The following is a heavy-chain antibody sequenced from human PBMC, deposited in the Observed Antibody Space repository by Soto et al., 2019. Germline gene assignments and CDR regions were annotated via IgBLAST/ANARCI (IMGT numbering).Heavy chain of an antibody. J-gene: IGHJ3*02. Sequence: ASVKVSCKASGYTFTSYGISLVRQAPGQGLEWMGWISAYNGNTNYAQKLQGRVTMTTDTSTSTAYMELRSLRSDDTAVYYCARDRYCSGGSCYAPEAFDIWGQGTMVTVSS. CDR2: ISAYNGNT. V-gene: IGHV1-18*01. CDR1: GYTFTSYG. D-gene: IGHD2-15*01. CDR3: ARDRYCSGGSCYAPEAFDI.